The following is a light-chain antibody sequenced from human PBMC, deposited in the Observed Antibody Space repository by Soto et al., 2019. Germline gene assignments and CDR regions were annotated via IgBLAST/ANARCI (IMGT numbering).Light chain of an antibody. CDR1: QSVSSN. Sequence: EIVMTQSPATLSVSPGERATLSCRASQSVSSNLAWYQQKPGQAPRLLIYGASTSATGIPARFSGSGSGTEFTLTINSRQSEAFAVYYCKQYNNLYTFGQGTKMEIK. CDR3: KQYNNLYT. J-gene: IGKJ2*01. V-gene: IGKV3-15*01. CDR2: GAS.